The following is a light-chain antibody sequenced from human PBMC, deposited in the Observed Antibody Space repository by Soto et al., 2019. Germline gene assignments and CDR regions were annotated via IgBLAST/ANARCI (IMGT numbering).Light chain of an antibody. CDR3: CSYAGSYTLGV. CDR2: DVS. V-gene: IGLV2-11*01. J-gene: IGLJ1*01. CDR1: SSDVGGSTY. Sequence: QSVLTQPRSVSGSPGQSVTISCTGTSSDVGGSTYVSWYQQHPGKAPKLMIYDVSKRPSGVPDRFSGSKSGNTASLTISGLQAEDEADYYCCSYAGSYTLGVFGTGTKGTVL.